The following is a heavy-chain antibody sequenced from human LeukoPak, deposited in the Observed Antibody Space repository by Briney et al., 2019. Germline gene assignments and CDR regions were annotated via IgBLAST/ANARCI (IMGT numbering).Heavy chain of an antibody. CDR2: IYYSGST. Sequence: PSETLSLTCTVSGGSISSSSYYWGWIRQPPGKGLEWIGSIYYSGSTYYNPSLKSRVTISVDTSKNQFSLKLSSVTAADTAVYYCARGGGNSEIGAFDPWGQGTLVTVSS. CDR3: ARGGGNSEIGAFDP. CDR1: GGSISSSSYY. V-gene: IGHV4-39*07. D-gene: IGHD4-23*01. J-gene: IGHJ5*02.